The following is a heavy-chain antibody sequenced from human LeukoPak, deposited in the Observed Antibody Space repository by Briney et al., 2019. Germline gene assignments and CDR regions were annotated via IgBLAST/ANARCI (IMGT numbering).Heavy chain of an antibody. D-gene: IGHD2-2*03. V-gene: IGHV3-23*01. CDR1: GFTVSSNY. J-gene: IGHJ4*02. CDR3: AKSGKILGY. Sequence: GGSLRLSCAASGFTVSSNYMSWVRQAPGKGLEWVSAISGSGGSTYYADSVKGRFTISRDNAKNSLYLQMNNLRPEDTAVYYCAKSGKILGYWGQGTLVTVSS. CDR2: ISGSGGST.